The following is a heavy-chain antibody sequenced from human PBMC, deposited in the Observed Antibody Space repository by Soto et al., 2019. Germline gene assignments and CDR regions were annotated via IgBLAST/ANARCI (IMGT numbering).Heavy chain of an antibody. Sequence: PGESLKISCKGSGYSFTSYWIGWVRQMPGKGLAWMGIIYPGDSDTRYSPSFQGQVTISADKSISTAYLQWSSLKASDTAMYYCARQRSGCSWEFDTWGQGTLVTGSS. CDR3: ARQRSGCSWEFDT. V-gene: IGHV5-51*01. CDR2: IYPGDSDT. J-gene: IGHJ5*02. D-gene: IGHD2-15*01. CDR1: GYSFTSYW.